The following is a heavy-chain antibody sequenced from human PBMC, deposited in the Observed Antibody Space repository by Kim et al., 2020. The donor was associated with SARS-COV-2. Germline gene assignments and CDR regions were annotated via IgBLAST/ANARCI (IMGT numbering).Heavy chain of an antibody. J-gene: IGHJ4*02. Sequence: SESLSLTCAVYGGSFSTYSWSWVRQPPGKGLEWIGEINHSGSTNYKPSLKSRVTISVNTSKNQFSLKLSSVTAADTAVYYCADRNSWGQGTLVTVSS. CDR3: ADRNS. CDR1: GGSFSTYS. V-gene: IGHV4-34*01. CDR2: INHSGST.